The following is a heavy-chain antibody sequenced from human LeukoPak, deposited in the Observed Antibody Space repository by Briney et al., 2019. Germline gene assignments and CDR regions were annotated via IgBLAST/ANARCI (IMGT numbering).Heavy chain of an antibody. D-gene: IGHD6-13*01. Sequence: PGGSLRLSCAASGFTFSSYGMHWVRQAPGKGLEWVAVISYDGSNKYYADSVKGRFTISRDNSKNTLYLQMNSLRAEDTAVYYCARQKIAAQADDWGQGTLVTVSS. CDR1: GFTFSSYG. CDR2: ISYDGSNK. V-gene: IGHV3-30*03. J-gene: IGHJ4*02. CDR3: ARQKIAAQADD.